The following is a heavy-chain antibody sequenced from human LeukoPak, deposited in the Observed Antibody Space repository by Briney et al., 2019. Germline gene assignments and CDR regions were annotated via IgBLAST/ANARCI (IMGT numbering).Heavy chain of an antibody. D-gene: IGHD2-2*01. J-gene: IGHJ6*03. Sequence: SVKVSCKASGGTFSSYAISWVRQAPGQGLEWMGGIIPIFGTANYVQKFQGRVTITTDESTSTAYMELSSLRSEDTAVYYCARSRVVPAAILAYYYYYYMDVWGKGTTVTVSS. CDR2: IIPIFGTA. CDR1: GGTFSSYA. CDR3: ARSRVVPAAILAYYYYYYMDV. V-gene: IGHV1-69*05.